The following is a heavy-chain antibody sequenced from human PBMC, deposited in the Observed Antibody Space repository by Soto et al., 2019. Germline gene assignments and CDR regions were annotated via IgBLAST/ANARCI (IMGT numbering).Heavy chain of an antibody. Sequence: ASVKVSRQASGYTFTSYSMHWVSQAPGQRLEWMGWFNAGSGHTKYSQKFQDRVTITRDTSATPAYMELSSLRYEDTAVYYCARESTRTTAPDYWGQGTLVTVSS. J-gene: IGHJ4*02. CDR2: FNAGSGHT. D-gene: IGHD4-17*01. CDR1: GYTFTSYS. V-gene: IGHV1-3*01. CDR3: ARESTRTTAPDY.